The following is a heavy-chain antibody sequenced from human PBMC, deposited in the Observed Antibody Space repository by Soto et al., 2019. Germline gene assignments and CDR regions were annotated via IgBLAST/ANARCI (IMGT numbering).Heavy chain of an antibody. CDR2: LSRSGGAT. J-gene: IGHJ5*02. D-gene: IGHD1-7*01. V-gene: IGHV3-23*01. CDR3: SKGEMSTIRNSFDP. Sequence: TGGSLRLSCTASGFNTRFYSMSWVRQTPGKGLEWVAALSRSGGATYYADSVRGRFTISRDASKDTLFLQMSNLRAEDTALYYCSKGEMSTIRNSFDPWGQGTLVTVSS. CDR1: GFNTRFYS.